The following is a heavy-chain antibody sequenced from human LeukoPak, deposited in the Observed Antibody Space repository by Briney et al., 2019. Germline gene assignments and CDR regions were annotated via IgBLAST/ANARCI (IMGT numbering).Heavy chain of an antibody. J-gene: IGHJ3*02. V-gene: IGHV1-2*02. CDR3: ARYVVGARRYAFDI. CDR2: INPNSGGT. CDR1: GYTFTGYY. Sequence: GASVKVSCKASGYTFTGYYMHWVRQAPGRGLEWMGWINPNSGGTNYAQKFQGRVTMTRDTSISTAYMELSRLRSDDTAVYYCARYVVGARRYAFDIWGQGTMVTVSS. D-gene: IGHD2-15*01.